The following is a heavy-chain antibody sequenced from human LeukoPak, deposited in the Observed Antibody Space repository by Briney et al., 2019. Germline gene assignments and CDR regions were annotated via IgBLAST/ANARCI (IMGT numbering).Heavy chain of an antibody. CDR3: AKGPTPSYPYYFDY. CDR2: ISHDGSNK. D-gene: IGHD5-18*01. V-gene: IGHV3-30*18. Sequence: PGRSLRLSCAASGFTFSSYGMHWVRQAPGKGLEWVAVISHDGSNKYYADSVKGRFTISRDNSKNTLYLQMNSLRAEDTAVYYCAKGPTPSYPYYFDYWGQGTLVTVSS. J-gene: IGHJ4*02. CDR1: GFTFSSYG.